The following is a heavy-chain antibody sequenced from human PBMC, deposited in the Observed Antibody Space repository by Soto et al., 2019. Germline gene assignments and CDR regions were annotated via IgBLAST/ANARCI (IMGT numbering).Heavy chain of an antibody. J-gene: IGHJ5*02. CDR3: ARDYFDSSGWYEWLDP. CDR1: GFTFSTYS. Sequence: PGGSLRLSCAASGFTFSTYSMNWVRQAPGKGLEWVSYISSSSSNIHYADSVKGRFTISRDNAKNSLFLQMNSLRAEDTAVYYCARDYFDSSGWYEWLDPWGQGTLVTVSS. D-gene: IGHD6-19*01. V-gene: IGHV3-48*01. CDR2: ISSSSSNI.